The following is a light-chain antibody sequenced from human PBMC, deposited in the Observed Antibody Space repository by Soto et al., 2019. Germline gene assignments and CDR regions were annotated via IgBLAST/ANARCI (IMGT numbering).Light chain of an antibody. J-gene: IGKJ5*01. CDR1: QSVSSN. V-gene: IGKV3-15*01. Sequence: EIVLTQSPAPLSVSPGERATLSCRASQSVSSNLAWYQQKPGQAPRLLIYGASTRATGIPARFSGSGSGTEFTLTISGLQSEYFAVYYCQTYDSWPLFGQGTRLEI. CDR3: QTYDSWPL. CDR2: GAS.